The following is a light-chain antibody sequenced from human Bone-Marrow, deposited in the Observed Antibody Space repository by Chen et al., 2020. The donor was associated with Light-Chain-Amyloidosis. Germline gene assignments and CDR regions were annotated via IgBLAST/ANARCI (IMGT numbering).Light chain of an antibody. CDR2: DDS. Sequence: SYVLTQPSSVSEAPGQTATIACGGNNIGSTSVHWYQQTPGQAPLLVVYDDSDRPSRSPERVSGSNSGDTATLTSSRVEAGDEADYYCQVWDRSSDRPVFGGGTKLTV. V-gene: IGLV3-21*02. CDR1: NIGSTS. CDR3: QVWDRSSDRPV. J-gene: IGLJ3*02.